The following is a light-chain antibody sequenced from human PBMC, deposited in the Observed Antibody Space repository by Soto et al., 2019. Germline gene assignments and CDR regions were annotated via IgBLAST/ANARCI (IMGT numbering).Light chain of an antibody. V-gene: IGKV1-39*01. Sequence: DIQMTQSPSSLSASVGDRVTIACRASQSIRSYLNWYQQKPGKAPKLLIYAASSLQSGVPSRFSGSGSGTDFTLTISSLQPEDFATYYCQQSYSTLGTFGQGTRLEMK. CDR2: AAS. J-gene: IGKJ5*01. CDR1: QSIRSY. CDR3: QQSYSTLGT.